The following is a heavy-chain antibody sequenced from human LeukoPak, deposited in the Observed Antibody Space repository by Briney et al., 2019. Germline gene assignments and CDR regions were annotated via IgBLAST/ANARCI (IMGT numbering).Heavy chain of an antibody. CDR2: IYPGDSDT. J-gene: IGHJ4*02. CDR1: GYSFTSYW. CDR3: ARAALSGSYYLDY. Sequence: GESLKISCNGSGYSFTSYWIGWVRQMPGKGLEGMGLIYPGDSDTTYSPSFQGQFTTSADKSISTAYLESSSLKASDTAMYYCARAALSGSYYLDYWGQGTLVTLPS. D-gene: IGHD1-26*01. V-gene: IGHV5-51*01.